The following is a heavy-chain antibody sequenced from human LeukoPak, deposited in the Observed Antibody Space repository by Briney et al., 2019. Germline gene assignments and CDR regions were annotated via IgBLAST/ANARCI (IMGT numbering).Heavy chain of an antibody. CDR3: ARGVDGYTHDAADAFDI. V-gene: IGHV4-61*02. D-gene: IGHD5-24*01. CDR2: IYTSGST. J-gene: IGHJ3*02. CDR1: GGSISSGSYY. Sequence: SETLSLTCTVSGGSISSGSYYWSWIRQPAGKGLEWIGRIYTSGSTYYNPSLKSRVTISVDTSKNQFSLKLSSVTAADTAVYYCARGVDGYTHDAADAFDIWGQGTMVTVSS.